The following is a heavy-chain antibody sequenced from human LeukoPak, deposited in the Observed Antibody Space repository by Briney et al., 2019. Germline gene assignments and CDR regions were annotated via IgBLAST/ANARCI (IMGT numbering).Heavy chain of an antibody. D-gene: IGHD5-18*01. CDR1: GGSFSGYY. Sequence: SETLSLTCAVYGGSFSGYYWSWIRQPPGKGPEWIGEINHSGSTNYNPSLKSRVTISVDTSKNQFSLKLSSVTAADTAVCYCAILPRGYSYGLYYYYYMDVWGKGTTVTVSS. CDR2: INHSGST. CDR3: AILPRGYSYGLYYYYYMDV. V-gene: IGHV4-34*01. J-gene: IGHJ6*03.